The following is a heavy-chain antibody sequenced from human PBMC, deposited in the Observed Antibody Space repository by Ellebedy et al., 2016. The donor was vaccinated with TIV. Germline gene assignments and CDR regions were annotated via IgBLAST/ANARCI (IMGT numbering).Heavy chain of an antibody. V-gene: IGHV4-34*01. J-gene: IGHJ2*01. D-gene: IGHD3-10*01. CDR2: INHSGST. CDR1: GGSFSGYY. Sequence: SETLSLXXAVYGGSFSGYYWSWIRQPPGKGLEWIGEINHSGSTNYNPSLKSRVTISVDTSKNQFSLKLSSVTAADTAVYCCARDLGGIVPWYFDLWGRGTLVTVSS. CDR3: ARDLGGIVPWYFDL.